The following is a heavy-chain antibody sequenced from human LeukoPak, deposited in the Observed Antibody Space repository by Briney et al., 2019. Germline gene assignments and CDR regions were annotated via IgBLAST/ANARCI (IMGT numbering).Heavy chain of an antibody. CDR2: IIPIFGTA. V-gene: IGHV1-69*13. D-gene: IGHD2-2*01. CDR1: GGTFSSYA. CDR3: ARSGVRYQLLSFNI. Sequence: SVKVSCKASGGTFSSYAISWVRQAPGQGLEWMGGIIPIFGTANYAQKFQGRVTITADESTSTAYMELSSLRSDDTAVYYCARSGVRYQLLSFNIWGQGTLVTVSS. J-gene: IGHJ4*02.